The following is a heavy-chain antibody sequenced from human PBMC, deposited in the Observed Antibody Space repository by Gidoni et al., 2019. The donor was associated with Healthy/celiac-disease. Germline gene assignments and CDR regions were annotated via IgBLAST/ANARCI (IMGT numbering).Heavy chain of an antibody. Sequence: QVQLQESGPGLVKPSEPLSLTCTVSGYSISSVYYWGWIRQPPGKGLEWMGSIYHSGSTYYNPSLKSRVTISVDTSKNQFSLKLSSVTAADTAVYYCARPAEDWYFDLWGRGTLVTVSS. V-gene: IGHV4-38-2*02. CDR1: GYSISSVYY. CDR3: ARPAEDWYFDL. J-gene: IGHJ2*01. CDR2: IYHSGST.